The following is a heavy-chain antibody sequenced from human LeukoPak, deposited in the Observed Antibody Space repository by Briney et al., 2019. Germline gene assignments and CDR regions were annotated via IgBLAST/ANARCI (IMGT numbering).Heavy chain of an antibody. V-gene: IGHV3-30-3*01. CDR3: ARERSRGFHFDY. D-gene: IGHD5-12*01. CDR1: GFTFSSYA. Sequence: GGSLRLSCAASGFTFSSYAMHWVRQAPGKGLEWVAVISYDGSNKYYADSVKGRFTISRDNSKNTLYLQMNSLRAEDTAVYYCARERSRGFHFDYWGQGTLVTVSS. J-gene: IGHJ4*02. CDR2: ISYDGSNK.